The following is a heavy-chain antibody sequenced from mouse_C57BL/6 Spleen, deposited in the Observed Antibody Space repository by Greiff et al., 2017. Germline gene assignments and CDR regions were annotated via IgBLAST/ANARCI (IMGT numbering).Heavy chain of an antibody. J-gene: IGHJ3*01. D-gene: IGHD2-4*01. CDR3: ARGGLRRTSWFAY. Sequence: QVQLQQPGAELVRPGTSVKLSCKASGYTFTSYWMHWVKQRPGQGLEWIGVIDPSDSYTNYNQKFKGKATLTVDTSSSTAYMQLSSLTSEDSAVYYCARGGLRRTSWFAYWGLGTLVTVSA. CDR1: GYTFTSYW. V-gene: IGHV1-59*01. CDR2: IDPSDSYT.